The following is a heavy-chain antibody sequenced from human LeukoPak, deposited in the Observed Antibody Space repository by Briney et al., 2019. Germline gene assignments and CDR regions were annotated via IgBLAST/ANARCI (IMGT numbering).Heavy chain of an antibody. Sequence: PGGSLRLSCAASGFTFSSYWMSWVRQAPGKGLEWVANIKQDGSEKYYVDSVKGRFTISRDNAKNSLYLQMNSLRAEDTAVYCCARDLEGSGSYYNGPFDYWGQGTLVTVSS. CDR2: IKQDGSEK. D-gene: IGHD3-10*01. V-gene: IGHV3-7*01. CDR3: ARDLEGSGSYYNGPFDY. J-gene: IGHJ4*02. CDR1: GFTFSSYW.